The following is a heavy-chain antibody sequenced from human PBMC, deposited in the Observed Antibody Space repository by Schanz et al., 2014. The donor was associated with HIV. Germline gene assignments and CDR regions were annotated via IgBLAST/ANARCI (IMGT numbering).Heavy chain of an antibody. CDR2: IRGGAGGT. J-gene: IGHJ5*02. CDR3: VGHGSSSS. V-gene: IGHV3-23*01. CDR1: GFTFNSYA. Sequence: EVQLLESGGGLLHPGGSLRLSCAASGFTFNSYAMNALSWVRQAPGRGLEWVSDIRGGAGGTYYADSVKGRFTIFRDNSKSTLYLKMNRLRAEDTAVYYCVGHGSSSSWGLGTLVTVSS. D-gene: IGHD6-6*01.